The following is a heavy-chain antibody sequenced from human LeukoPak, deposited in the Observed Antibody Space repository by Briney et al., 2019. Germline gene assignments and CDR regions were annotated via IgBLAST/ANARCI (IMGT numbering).Heavy chain of an antibody. CDR1: AFTFSTYA. J-gene: IGHJ4*02. CDR3: AKDARGSEGF. CDR2: VSSGASST. Sequence: GGSLRLSCAASAFTFSTYAMSWVRQAPGKGLEWVSAVSSGASSTYYADSVRGRFTISRDNSKNTLYLQMNSLSADDTAVYYCAKDARGSEGFWGQGTLVTVSS. D-gene: IGHD3-10*01. V-gene: IGHV3-23*01.